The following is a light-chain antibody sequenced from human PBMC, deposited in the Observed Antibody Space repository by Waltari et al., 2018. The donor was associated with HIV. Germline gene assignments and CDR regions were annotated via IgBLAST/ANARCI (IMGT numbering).Light chain of an antibody. J-gene: IGLJ1*01. V-gene: IGLV2-14*03. Sequence: QSALTQPASVSGSPGQSITISCTGTSNDIGSSNYVSWHQQHPGEAPKLPIHDFSDRPSGISNRFAGSKSGNTASLTIYGLQTEDEADYYCSSYTSSITYVFGSGTRVTVL. CDR2: DFS. CDR1: SNDIGSSNY. CDR3: SSYTSSITYV.